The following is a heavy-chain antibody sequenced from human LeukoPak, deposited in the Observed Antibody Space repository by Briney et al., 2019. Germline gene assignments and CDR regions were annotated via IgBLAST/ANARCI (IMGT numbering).Heavy chain of an antibody. CDR1: GFTFSTYG. V-gene: IGHV3-33*01. CDR2: IWYDGSNK. D-gene: IGHD3-10*02. J-gene: IGHJ6*02. Sequence: GGSLRLSCAASGFTFSTYGMHWVRQAPGKGLEWVAVIWYDGSNKYYADSVKGRFTISRDNSKSMLFLQLNSLRAEDTALYYCARDLHYYVAMDVWGQGTTVTVSS. CDR3: ARDLHYYVAMDV.